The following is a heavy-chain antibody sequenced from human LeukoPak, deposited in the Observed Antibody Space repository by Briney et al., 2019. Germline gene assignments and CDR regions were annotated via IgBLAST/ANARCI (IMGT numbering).Heavy chain of an antibody. CDR2: IGSSSSYI. Sequence: GGSLRLSCAASGFTFSSYSMNWVRQAPGKGLEWVSSIGSSSSYIYYADSVKGRFTISRDNAKNSLYLQMNSLRAEDTAVYYCARGRVIAVTDYWGQGALVTVSS. J-gene: IGHJ4*02. CDR3: ARGRVIAVTDY. V-gene: IGHV3-21*01. CDR1: GFTFSSYS. D-gene: IGHD6-19*01.